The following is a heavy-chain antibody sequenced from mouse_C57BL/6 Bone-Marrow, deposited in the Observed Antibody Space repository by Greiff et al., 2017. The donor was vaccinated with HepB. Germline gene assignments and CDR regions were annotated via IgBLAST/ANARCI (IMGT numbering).Heavy chain of an antibody. V-gene: IGHV5-4*01. J-gene: IGHJ4*01. D-gene: IGHD1-1*01. CDR2: ISDSGSYT. CDR1: GFTFSSYA. CDR3: ARDCYYGSTYYCAMDY. Sequence: EVKVVESGGGLVKPGGSLKLSCAASGFTFSSYAMSWVRQTPEKRLEWVATISDSGSYTYYPDNVKGRFTISRDNAKNNLYLQMSHLKSEDTAMYYCARDCYYGSTYYCAMDYWGQGTSVTVSS.